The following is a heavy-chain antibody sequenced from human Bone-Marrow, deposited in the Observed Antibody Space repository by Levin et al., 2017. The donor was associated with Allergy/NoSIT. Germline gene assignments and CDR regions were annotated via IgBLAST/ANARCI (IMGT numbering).Heavy chain of an antibody. CDR1: GGSLPGSY. CDR3: AREQERHNIGWYAGQ. CDR2: INQDGGT. D-gene: IGHD6-19*01. Sequence: SQTLSLTCVVYGGSLPGSYGGWIRQPPGKGLEWIGEINQDGGTNYNPSLKSRAIISVDMSRNQFSVKLSSLTVADTAVYYCAREQERHNIGWYAGQWGPGTLVTVSS. J-gene: IGHJ4*02. V-gene: IGHV4-34*01.